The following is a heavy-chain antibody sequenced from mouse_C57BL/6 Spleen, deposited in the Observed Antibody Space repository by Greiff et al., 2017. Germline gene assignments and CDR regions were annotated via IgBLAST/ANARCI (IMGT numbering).Heavy chain of an antibody. J-gene: IGHJ2*01. CDR1: GFTFTDYY. CDR2: IRNKANGYTT. CDR3: ARYRVGYYFDY. V-gene: IGHV7-3*01. Sequence: EVQLQESGGGLVQPGGSLSLSCAASGFTFTDYYMSWVRQPPGKALEWLGFIRNKANGYTTEYSASVKGRFTISRDNSQSILYLQMNALRAEDSATYYCARYRVGYYFDYWGQGTTLTVSS. D-gene: IGHD1-1*02.